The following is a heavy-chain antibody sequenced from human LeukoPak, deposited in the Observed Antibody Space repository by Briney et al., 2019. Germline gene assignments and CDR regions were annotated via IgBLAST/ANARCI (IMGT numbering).Heavy chain of an antibody. CDR3: ARGINTWYEGYFDY. CDR2: INHSGST. J-gene: IGHJ4*02. Sequence: SETLSLTCAVYGGSFSGYYWSWIRQPPGKGLEWIGEINHSGSTNYNPSLKSRVTISVDTSKNQFSLKLSSVTAADTAVYYCARGINTWYEGYFDYWGQGTLVTVSS. D-gene: IGHD6-13*01. CDR1: GGSFSGYY. V-gene: IGHV4-34*01.